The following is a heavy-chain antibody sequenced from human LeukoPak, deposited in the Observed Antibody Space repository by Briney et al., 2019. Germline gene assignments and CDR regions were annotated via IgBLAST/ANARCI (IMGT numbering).Heavy chain of an antibody. CDR2: ISGSGAST. CDR3: AQDGASIRFDN. CDR1: GFTFSSYA. Sequence: GGSLRLSCAASGFTFSSYAMSWVRQAPGKGLEWVSAISGSGASTYYADSVKGRFTISRDNSKNTLYLQMNSLRAEDTAVYYCAQDGASIRFDNWGQGTLVTVSS. V-gene: IGHV3-23*01. D-gene: IGHD3-16*01. J-gene: IGHJ4*02.